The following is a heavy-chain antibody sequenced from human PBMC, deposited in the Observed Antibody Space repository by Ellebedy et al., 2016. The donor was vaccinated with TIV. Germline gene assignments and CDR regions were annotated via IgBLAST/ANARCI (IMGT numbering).Heavy chain of an antibody. Sequence: GESLKISCAASGFTFSNYAMSWVRQAPGKGLEWVSDFFSYDGSTHYADSVKGRFTISRDNSKNTLYLQMNSLRPEDTAIYYCAKVNTTMVTVFSYIENWGQGTLVTVSS. D-gene: IGHD5-18*01. CDR2: FFSYDGST. CDR1: GFTFSNYA. J-gene: IGHJ4*02. CDR3: AKVNTTMVTVFSYIEN. V-gene: IGHV3-23*01.